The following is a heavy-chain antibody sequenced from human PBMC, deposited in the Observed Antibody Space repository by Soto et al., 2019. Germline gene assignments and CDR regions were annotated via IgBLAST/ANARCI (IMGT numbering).Heavy chain of an antibody. CDR3: TRHLSDY. J-gene: IGHJ4*02. V-gene: IGHV3-73*01. CDR1: GFTVSDSA. CDR2: IRSKFNNYAT. Sequence: EVQLVESGGGLVQPGGSLKLSCAASGFTVSDSAMHWVRQASGKGLEWLGRIRSKFNNYATAYAASVKGRFIISRDDSKDTAYLLMSSLKTEDTAMYYCTRHLSDYWGQGTLVTVSS.